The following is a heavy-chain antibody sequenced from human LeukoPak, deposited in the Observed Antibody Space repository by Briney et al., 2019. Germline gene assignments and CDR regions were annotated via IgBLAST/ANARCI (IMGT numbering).Heavy chain of an antibody. CDR2: INPSGGST. V-gene: IGHV1-46*01. D-gene: IGHD3-22*01. Sequence: ASVKVSCKASGYTFTSYYMHWVRQAPGQGLEWMGIINPSGGSTSYAQKFQGRVTMTRDTSTSTVYMELSGLRSEDTAVYYCARGNYRSSGYYGPFDYWGQGTLVTVSS. CDR1: GYTFTSYY. J-gene: IGHJ4*02. CDR3: ARGNYRSSGYYGPFDY.